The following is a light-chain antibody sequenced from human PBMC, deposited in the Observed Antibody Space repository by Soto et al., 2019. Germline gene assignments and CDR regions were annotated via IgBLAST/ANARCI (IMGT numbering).Light chain of an antibody. J-gene: IGKJ4*01. CDR1: QSVSSF. V-gene: IGKV3-11*01. CDR3: QQRSSWPLA. Sequence: EIVLTQSPSTLSLYPGERATLSCRASQSVSSFLAWYQQKPGQAPRLLIYDASHRATGIPARFSGSGSGTDFSLTISSLEPEDFAVYYCQQRSSWPLAFGGGTKVEI. CDR2: DAS.